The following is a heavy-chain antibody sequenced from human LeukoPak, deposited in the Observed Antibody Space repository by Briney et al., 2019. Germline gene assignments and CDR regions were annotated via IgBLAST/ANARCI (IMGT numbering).Heavy chain of an antibody. J-gene: IGHJ4*02. V-gene: IGHV4-39*07. CDR1: GGSISSSSYY. CDR3: ARDGYCSGGSCYPFDY. Sequence: SETLSLTCTVSGGSISSSSYYWGWIRQPPGKGLEWIGSIYYSGSTYYNPSLKSRVTISVDTSKNQFSLKLSSVTAADTAVYYCARDGYCSGGSCYPFDYWGQGTLVTVSS. D-gene: IGHD2-15*01. CDR2: IYYSGST.